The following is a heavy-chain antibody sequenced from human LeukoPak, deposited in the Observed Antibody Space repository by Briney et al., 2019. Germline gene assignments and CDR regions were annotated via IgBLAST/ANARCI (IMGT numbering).Heavy chain of an antibody. J-gene: IGHJ3*02. D-gene: IGHD3-22*01. CDR3: ASAAHYYDSSGKAFDI. Sequence: GESLKISCKGSGYSFTSYWIGWVRQMPGKGLEWMGIIYPGDSDTRYSPSFQGQVTISADKSISTAYLQWSSLKAPDTAMYYCASAAHYYDSSGKAFDIWGQGTMVTVSS. CDR2: IYPGDSDT. V-gene: IGHV5-51*01. CDR1: GYSFTSYW.